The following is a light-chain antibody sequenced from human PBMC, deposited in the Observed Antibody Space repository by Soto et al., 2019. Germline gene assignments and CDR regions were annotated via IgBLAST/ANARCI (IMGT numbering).Light chain of an antibody. CDR1: QGVTTN. CDR3: QQYSGSPFT. Sequence: EIVMTQSPATLSVSPGERATLSCRAGQGVTTNFAWYQQKSGQSPRLLIYDVSIRATGVPARFSATGSETDFTLTISGLQSEDSAVYFCQQYSGSPFTFGPGTKVNIK. J-gene: IGKJ3*01. CDR2: DVS. V-gene: IGKV3-15*01.